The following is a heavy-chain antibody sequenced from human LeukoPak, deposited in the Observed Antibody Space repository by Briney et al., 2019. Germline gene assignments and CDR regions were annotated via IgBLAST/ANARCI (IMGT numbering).Heavy chain of an antibody. Sequence: GGSLRLSCVASGFTFSSYAMSWVRQAPGKGLEWVSVISTSGGSTYYADSVKGRFTISRDNSKNTLYLQMNSLRAEDTAVYYCARGRITMVRGVIMDVWGKGTTVTVSS. CDR3: ARGRITMVRGVIMDV. D-gene: IGHD3-10*01. CDR1: GFTFSSYA. J-gene: IGHJ6*04. V-gene: IGHV3-23*01. CDR2: ISTSGGST.